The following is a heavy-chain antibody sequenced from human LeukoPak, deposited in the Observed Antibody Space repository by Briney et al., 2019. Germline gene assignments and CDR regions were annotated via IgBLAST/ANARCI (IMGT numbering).Heavy chain of an antibody. J-gene: IGHJ5*02. CDR3: ARDAHCTGVSCYSPYNWFDP. D-gene: IGHD2-15*01. Sequence: SETLSLTCTVSGGSISSGGYYWNWIRQPPGKGLEWIGYIYHSGSTYYNPSLQSRVTISVDTAKNQFSLKVTSVTAADTAAYYCARDAHCTGVSCYSPYNWFDPWGQGTLVTVSS. CDR2: IYHSGST. V-gene: IGHV4-30-2*01. CDR1: GGSISSGGYY.